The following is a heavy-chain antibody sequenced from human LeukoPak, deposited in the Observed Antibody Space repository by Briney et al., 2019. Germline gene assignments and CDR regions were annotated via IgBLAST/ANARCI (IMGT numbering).Heavy chain of an antibody. J-gene: IGHJ4*02. CDR3: ARGRGYWDY. Sequence: SETLSLTCTVSGGSISSGDYYWGWIRQPPGKGLEWIGYIYYSGSTNYNPSLKSRVTISGDTSKNQFSLKLSSVTAADTAVYYCARGRGYWDYWGQGTLVTVSS. V-gene: IGHV4-61*08. D-gene: IGHD5-18*01. CDR1: GGSISSGDYY. CDR2: IYYSGST.